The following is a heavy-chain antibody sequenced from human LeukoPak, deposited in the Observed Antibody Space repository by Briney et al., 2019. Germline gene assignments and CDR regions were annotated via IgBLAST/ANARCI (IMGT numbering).Heavy chain of an antibody. Sequence: APVKVSCKASGGTFSSYAISWVRQAPGQGLEWMGRIIPIFGTANYAQKFQGRVTITTDESTSTAYMELSSLRSEDTAVYYCARENYGDYAVDYWGQGTLVTVSS. CDR2: IIPIFGTA. D-gene: IGHD4-17*01. J-gene: IGHJ4*02. CDR3: ARENYGDYAVDY. CDR1: GGTFSSYA. V-gene: IGHV1-69*05.